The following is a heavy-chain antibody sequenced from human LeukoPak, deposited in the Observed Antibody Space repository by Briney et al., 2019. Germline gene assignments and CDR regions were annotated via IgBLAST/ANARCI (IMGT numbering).Heavy chain of an antibody. CDR1: GGTFSSYA. J-gene: IGHJ6*03. Sequence: SVKVSCKASGGTFSSYAISWVRQAPGQGLEWMGGIIPIFGTANYAQKFQGRVTITADESTSTAYMELSSLRSEDTAVYYCARDVVVVPAASYYYYYMDVWGKGTTVTVSS. CDR2: IIPIFGTA. V-gene: IGHV1-69*13. CDR3: ARDVVVVPAASYYYYYMDV. D-gene: IGHD2-2*01.